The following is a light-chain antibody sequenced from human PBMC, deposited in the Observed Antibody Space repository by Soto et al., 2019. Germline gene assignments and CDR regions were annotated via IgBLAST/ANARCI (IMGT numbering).Light chain of an antibody. CDR1: SSDVGGYNY. V-gene: IGLV2-8*01. CDR2: EVS. Sequence: QSALTQPPSASGSPGQSVTISCTGTSSDVGGYNYVSWYQQHPGKAPKLMIYEVSKRPSGGTDRFSGSKSGNTASLTVSGLQAEDEADYYCSSYAGSNLGVFGGGTKLTVL. J-gene: IGLJ3*02. CDR3: SSYAGSNLGV.